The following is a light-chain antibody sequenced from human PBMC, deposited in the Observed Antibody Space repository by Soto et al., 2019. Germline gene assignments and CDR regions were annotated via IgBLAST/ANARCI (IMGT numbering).Light chain of an antibody. J-gene: IGKJ4*01. V-gene: IGKV3D-15*01. CDR2: DAS. Sequence: EIVLTQSPGTLSLSPGERATLSCTASQSVGSKLAWYQQRPGQAPRLLIYDASNRATGIPARFSGSGSGTEFSLTISSLQSEDFAVYSCQQYGDWPGAFGGGTKVDIK. CDR3: QQYGDWPGA. CDR1: QSVGSK.